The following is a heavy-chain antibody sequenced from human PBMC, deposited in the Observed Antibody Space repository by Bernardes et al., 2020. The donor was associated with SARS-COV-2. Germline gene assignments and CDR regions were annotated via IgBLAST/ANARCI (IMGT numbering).Heavy chain of an antibody. V-gene: IGHV3-53*04. CDR1: GFTFSSNY. CDR3: ARDLEEQGAFDI. CDR2: IYSGGST. Sequence: GGSLRLSCSSSGFTFSSNYMSWVRPAPGKWLEWVSVIYSGGSTYYADSVKGRFTISRHNSKNTLYLQMNSLRAEDTAVYYCARDLEEQGAFDIWGQGTMVTVSS. D-gene: IGHD1-1*01. J-gene: IGHJ3*02.